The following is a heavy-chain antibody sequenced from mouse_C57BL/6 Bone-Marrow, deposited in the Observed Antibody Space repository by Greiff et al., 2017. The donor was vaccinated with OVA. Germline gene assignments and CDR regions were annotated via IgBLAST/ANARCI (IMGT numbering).Heavy chain of an antibody. J-gene: IGHJ4*01. Sequence: EVQRVESGGGLVKPGGSLKLSCAASGFTFSDYGMHWVRQAPEKGLEWVAYISSGSGTIYYADTVQGRFTISRDNAKNTLFLQMTRLRSEDTAMYYCAKKLDYYAMDYWGQGTSVTVSS. CDR1: GFTFSDYG. D-gene: IGHD4-1*01. CDR2: ISSGSGTI. CDR3: AKKLDYYAMDY. V-gene: IGHV5-17*01.